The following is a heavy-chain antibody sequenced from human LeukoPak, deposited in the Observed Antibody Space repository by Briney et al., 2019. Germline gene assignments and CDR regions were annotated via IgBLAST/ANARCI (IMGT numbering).Heavy chain of an antibody. CDR1: GASINSGSFY. CDR3: ARVMGYYYYMGV. J-gene: IGHJ6*03. D-gene: IGHD1-26*01. Sequence: SQTLSLTCTVSGASINSGSFYWSWIRQPAGKGLEWVGRIYSNGNTNYNPSLKSRVTISLDTSKNQFSLKLTSVTAADTAVYYCARVMGYYYYMGVWGTGTTVTVSS. CDR2: IYSNGNT. V-gene: IGHV4-61*02.